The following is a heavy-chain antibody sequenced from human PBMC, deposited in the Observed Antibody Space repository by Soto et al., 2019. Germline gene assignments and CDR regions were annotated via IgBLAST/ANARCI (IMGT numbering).Heavy chain of an antibody. CDR3: ARERPDGARLDP. CDR2: IYHSGST. CDR1: GGSISSGDYY. D-gene: IGHD6-6*01. J-gene: IGHJ5*02. Sequence: TSETLSLTCAFYGGSISSGDYYLSWIRQPPGKGLEWIGYIYHSGSTYYNPSLKSRVTISVDTSKNQFSLKLSSVTAADTAVYYCARERPDGARLDPWGQGTLVTVSS. V-gene: IGHV4-30-4*01.